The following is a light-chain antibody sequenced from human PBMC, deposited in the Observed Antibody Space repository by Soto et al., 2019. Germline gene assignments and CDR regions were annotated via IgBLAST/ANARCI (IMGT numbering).Light chain of an antibody. Sequence: EIVLTQSPGTLSLSPGERATLSCRASQSVSSSYLAWYQQKPGQAPRLLIYGASSRATGIPDRFSGSGSGTDFTLTISRLDHDDFAVYYCQQYGSSPRTFGQGTKMENK. J-gene: IGKJ1*01. CDR2: GAS. CDR1: QSVSSSY. CDR3: QQYGSSPRT. V-gene: IGKV3-20*01.